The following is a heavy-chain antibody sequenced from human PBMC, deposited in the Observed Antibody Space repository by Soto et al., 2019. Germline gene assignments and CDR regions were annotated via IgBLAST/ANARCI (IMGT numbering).Heavy chain of an antibody. CDR3: AKDNGNYGSGSFSY. D-gene: IGHD3-10*01. CDR1: GFTFGSYA. V-gene: IGHV3-23*01. Sequence: HPGGSLRLSCAASGFTFGSYAMSWVRQAPGKGLEWVSLISGTGDSSEYANSVKGRFTISRDYSKTTVFLQMNSLRAEDTAVYFCAKDNGNYGSGSFSYWGQGTLVTVSS. J-gene: IGHJ4*02. CDR2: ISGTGDSS.